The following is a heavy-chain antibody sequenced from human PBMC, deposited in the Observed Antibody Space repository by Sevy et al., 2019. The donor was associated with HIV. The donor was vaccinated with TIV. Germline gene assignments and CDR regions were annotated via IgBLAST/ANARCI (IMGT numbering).Heavy chain of an antibody. CDR2: FSFGCGRI. CDR1: GFTFAKYS. V-gene: IGHV3-23*01. CDR3: AREGCTQPHDY. J-gene: IGHJ4*02. Sequence: GGSLRLSCAASGFTFAKYSMSWVRRAPGKGLEWVSSFSFGCGRINYADSVKGRFTISRDDSKNTLFLQMNSLRAEDTATYFCAREGCTQPHDYWGQGTLVTVSP. D-gene: IGHD2-8*01.